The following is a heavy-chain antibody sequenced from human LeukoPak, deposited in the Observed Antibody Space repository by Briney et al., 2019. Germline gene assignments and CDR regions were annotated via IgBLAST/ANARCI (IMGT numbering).Heavy chain of an antibody. J-gene: IGHJ4*02. CDR3: ARAPREWLLGYYFDY. CDR2: IKHDRSEK. D-gene: IGHD3-3*01. CDR1: GFTFSSYW. V-gene: IGHV3-7*01. Sequence: GGSLRLSCAASGFTFSSYWMSWVRQAPGKGLEWVANIKHDRSEKYYVDSVMGRFAISRDNAKNSLYLQMNSLRAEDTAVYYCARAPREWLLGYYFDYWGQGTLVTVSS.